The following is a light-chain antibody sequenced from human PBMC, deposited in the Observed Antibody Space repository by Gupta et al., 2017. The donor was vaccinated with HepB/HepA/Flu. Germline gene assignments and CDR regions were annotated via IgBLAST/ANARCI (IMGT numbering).Light chain of an antibody. CDR3: QQYDSSTLT. CDR2: DSS. Sequence: TTPPPTLLFSSGEETAILSCTASQSVDSQLAWYQQKPGQAPRLLIYDSSSRATRVPARFSGSGSGTEFTLTISSLQPEDFAVYYCQQYDSSTLTFGQGTKVEIK. J-gene: IGKJ1*01. V-gene: IGKV3D-15*01. CDR1: QSVDSQ.